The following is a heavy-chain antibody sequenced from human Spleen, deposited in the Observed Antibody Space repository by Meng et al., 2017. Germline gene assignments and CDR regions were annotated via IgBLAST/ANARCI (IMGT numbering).Heavy chain of an antibody. Sequence: LQRTCAGLVNAPQTLSGTCDIHGDCFSSNSAEWKWIRQYPSRCLEWLGSTYYSHKLFNDYAVSVKSRKTIYPDTFKNQFSVQLTVVTCENTAVYYCTSAIEKNWFDPWGQGTLVTVSS. CDR1: GDCFSSNSAE. CDR2: TYYSHKLFN. CDR3: TSAIEKNWFDP. J-gene: IGHJ5*02. V-gene: IGHV6-1*01.